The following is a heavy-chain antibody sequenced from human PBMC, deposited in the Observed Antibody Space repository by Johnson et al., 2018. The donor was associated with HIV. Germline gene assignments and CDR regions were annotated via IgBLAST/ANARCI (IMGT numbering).Heavy chain of an antibody. Sequence: QVQLVESGGGVVQPGRSLRLSCAASGFTFGSYGIHWVRQAPGKGLEWVAVISYDGSKKYYADSVKGRFTIFRDNSTNTLYLQMSSLRTEDTAVYYCAKVHIPARWSAAFDIWGRGTLVTVSS. CDR3: AKVHIPARWSAAFDI. D-gene: IGHD6-6*01. V-gene: IGHV3-30*18. CDR2: ISYDGSKK. CDR1: GFTFGSYG. J-gene: IGHJ3*02.